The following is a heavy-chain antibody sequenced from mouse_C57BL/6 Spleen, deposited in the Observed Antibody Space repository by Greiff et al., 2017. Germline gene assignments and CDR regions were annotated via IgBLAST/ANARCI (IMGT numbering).Heavy chain of an antibody. J-gene: IGHJ4*01. CDR2: INPYNGGT. CDR3: ARPSYGNFYAMDD. CDR1: GYTFTDYY. D-gene: IGHD2-1*01. V-gene: IGHV1-19*01. Sequence: EVQLQQSGPVLVKPGASVKMSCKASGYTFTDYYMNWVKQSHGKSLEWIGVINPYNGGTSYNQKFKGKATLTVDKSSSTAYMELNSLTSEDSAVYYCARPSYGNFYAMDDWGQGTSVTVSS.